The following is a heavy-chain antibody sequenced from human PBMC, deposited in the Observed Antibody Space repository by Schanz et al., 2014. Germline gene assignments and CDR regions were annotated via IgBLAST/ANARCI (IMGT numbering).Heavy chain of an antibody. V-gene: IGHV3-74*01. D-gene: IGHD3-16*01. Sequence: EVQLVQSGGGLVQPGGSLRLSCAASGFTFSRYWMQWVRQAPGKGLVWVSRIYMDGSGRDYADSVKGRFTISRDNSRKTLYLQMNSLRADDTAVYYCAKDLYNYGIFDSWGQGTLVTVSS. J-gene: IGHJ5*01. CDR2: IYMDGSGR. CDR3: AKDLYNYGIFDS. CDR1: GFTFSRYW.